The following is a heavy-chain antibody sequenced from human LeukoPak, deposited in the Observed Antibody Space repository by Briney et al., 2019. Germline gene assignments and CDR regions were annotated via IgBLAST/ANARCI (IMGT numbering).Heavy chain of an antibody. Sequence: GGSLRLSCAASGFTFSSYAMHWVRQAPGMGLEYVSTITSDGTSTYYANSVKVRFTISRDNSKNTLYLQMGSVRAEDMAVYYCARAYNYGLDYWGQGTLVTVSS. V-gene: IGHV3-64*01. CDR1: GFTFSSYA. D-gene: IGHD5-18*01. CDR2: ITSDGTST. CDR3: ARAYNYGLDY. J-gene: IGHJ4*02.